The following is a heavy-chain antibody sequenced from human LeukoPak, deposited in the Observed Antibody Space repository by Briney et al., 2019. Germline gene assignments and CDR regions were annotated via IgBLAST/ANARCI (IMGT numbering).Heavy chain of an antibody. CDR1: GFNFSTYS. D-gene: IGHD3-9*01. CDR3: ARDANYDILTGYYTKYMDV. V-gene: IGHV3-21*01. CDR2: ISSRSSYT. Sequence: PGGSLRLSCAASGFNFSTYSMNWVRQAPGKGLEWVSSISSRSSYTYYADSVKGRFTISRDNAKNSLYLQMNSLRAEDTAVYYCARDANYDILTGYYTKYMDVWGKGTTVTVSS. J-gene: IGHJ6*03.